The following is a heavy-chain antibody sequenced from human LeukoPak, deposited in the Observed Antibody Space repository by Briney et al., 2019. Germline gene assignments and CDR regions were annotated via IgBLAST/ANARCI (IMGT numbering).Heavy chain of an antibody. CDR3: ARSHDSSGYYFSY. CDR2: IIPILGIA. CDR1: GGTFSSYA. D-gene: IGHD3-22*01. V-gene: IGHV1-69*04. Sequence: SVKVSCKASGGTFSSYAISWVRQAPGQGLEWMGRIIPILGIANYAQKFQGRVTITADKSTSTAYMELSGLRSEDTAVYYCARSHDSSGYYFSYWGQGTLVTVSS. J-gene: IGHJ4*02.